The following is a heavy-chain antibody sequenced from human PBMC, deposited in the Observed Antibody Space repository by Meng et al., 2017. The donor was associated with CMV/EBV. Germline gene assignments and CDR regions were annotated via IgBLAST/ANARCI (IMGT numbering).Heavy chain of an antibody. D-gene: IGHD3-22*01. CDR2: ISSSGSTI. V-gene: IGHV3-48*03. CDR3: ARERGRMIVVARGFDAFDI. CDR1: GFTFSSYE. J-gene: IGHJ3*02. Sequence: GESLKISCAASGFTFSSYEMNWVRQAPGKGLEWVSYISSSGSTIYYADSVKGRFTISRDNSKNTLYLQMNSLRAEDTAVYYCARERGRMIVVARGFDAFDIWGQGTMVTVSS.